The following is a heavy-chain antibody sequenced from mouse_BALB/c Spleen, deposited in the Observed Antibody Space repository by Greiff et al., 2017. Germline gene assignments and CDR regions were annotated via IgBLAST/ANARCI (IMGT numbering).Heavy chain of an antibody. CDR1: GFTFSDYY. V-gene: IGHV5-4*02. D-gene: IGHD1-1*01. Sequence: EVNLVESGGGLVKPGGSLKLSCAASGFTFSDYYMYWVRQTPEKRLEWVATISDGGSYTYYPDSVKGRFTFSRDNAKNNLYLQMSSLKSEDTAMYYCARAPSFITTVVDYFDYWGQGTTLTVSS. J-gene: IGHJ2*01. CDR2: ISDGGSYT. CDR3: ARAPSFITTVVDYFDY.